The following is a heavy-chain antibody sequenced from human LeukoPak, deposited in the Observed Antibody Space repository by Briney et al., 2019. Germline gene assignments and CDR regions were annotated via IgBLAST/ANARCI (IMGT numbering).Heavy chain of an antibody. Sequence: GGSLRLSCAASGFTFSSYGMHWVRQAPGKGLEWVAYIQYDGSNEQYADSVKGRFSISRDSSKNILYLQMNSLRAEDTAVYYCAAMTSVTTGDYWGQGTLVTVSS. J-gene: IGHJ4*02. D-gene: IGHD4-11*01. CDR2: IQYDGSNE. CDR1: GFTFSSYG. V-gene: IGHV3-30*02. CDR3: AAMTSVTTGDY.